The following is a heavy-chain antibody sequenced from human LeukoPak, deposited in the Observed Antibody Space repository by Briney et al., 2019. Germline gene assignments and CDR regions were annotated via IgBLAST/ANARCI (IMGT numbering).Heavy chain of an antibody. J-gene: IGHJ3*02. Sequence: PSETLSLTCAVYGGSLSDYYWSWIRQAPGKGLEWISYISSTSTIIYYADSVKGRFTISRDNAKNSMYLQMNSLRAEDTAVYYCVREPSQGAFDIWGQGTMVTVSS. CDR2: ISSTSTII. V-gene: IGHV3-11*04. CDR1: GGSLSDYY. CDR3: VREPSQGAFDI.